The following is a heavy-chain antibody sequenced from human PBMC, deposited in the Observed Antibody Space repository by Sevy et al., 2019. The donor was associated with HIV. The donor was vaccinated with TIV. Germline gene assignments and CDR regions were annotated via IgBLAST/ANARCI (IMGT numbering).Heavy chain of an antibody. CDR3: ARAGDFWSGYYTARFDY. D-gene: IGHD3-3*01. Sequence: GGSLRLSCAASGFTFSSYWMSWVRQAPGKGLEWVANIKQDGSEKYYVDSVKGRFTISRDNAKNSLYLQMNSLRAEDTAVYYCARAGDFWSGYYTARFDYWGQGTLVTVSS. J-gene: IGHJ4*02. CDR1: GFTFSSYW. CDR2: IKQDGSEK. V-gene: IGHV3-7*01.